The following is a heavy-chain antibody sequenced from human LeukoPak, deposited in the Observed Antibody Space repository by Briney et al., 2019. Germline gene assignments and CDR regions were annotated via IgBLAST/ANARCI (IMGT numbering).Heavy chain of an antibody. CDR2: IYSSSGYM. Sequence: GGSLRLSCAASGFTFNTYSMNWARQAPGKGLEGVSSIYSSSGYMFYADSVKGRFIISRDNAKNSLYLQMNSMRAEDTAVYYCLRGARRDYWGQGPLVTVSS. D-gene: IGHD6-6*01. CDR1: GFTFNTYS. J-gene: IGHJ4*02. V-gene: IGHV3-21*06. CDR3: LRGARRDY.